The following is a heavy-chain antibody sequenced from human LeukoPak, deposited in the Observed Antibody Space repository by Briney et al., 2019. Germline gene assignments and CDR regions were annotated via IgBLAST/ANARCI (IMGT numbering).Heavy chain of an antibody. CDR3: AKVVSSSWGYFDY. CDR2: IRYDGSTK. Sequence: GGSLRLSCAASEFTFSNYWMSWVRQAPGKGLEWVAFIRYDGSTKYYADSVKGRFTISRDNSKNTLYLQMNSLRPEDTAVYYCAKVVSSSWGYFDYWGQGTLVTVSS. J-gene: IGHJ4*02. D-gene: IGHD6-13*01. V-gene: IGHV3-30*02. CDR1: EFTFSNYW.